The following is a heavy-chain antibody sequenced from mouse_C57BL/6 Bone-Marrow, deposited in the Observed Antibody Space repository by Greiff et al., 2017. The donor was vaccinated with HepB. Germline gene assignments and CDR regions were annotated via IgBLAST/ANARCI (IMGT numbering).Heavy chain of an antibody. CDR2: INPYNGGT. Sequence: LVEPGASVKMSCKASGYTFTDYYMNWVKQSHGKSLEWIGVINPYNGGTSYNQKFKGKATLTVEKSSSTAYMELNSLTSEDSAVYYCARNGEGFDYWGQGTTLTVSS. V-gene: IGHV1-19*01. CDR3: ARNGEGFDY. J-gene: IGHJ2*01. CDR1: GYTFTDYY.